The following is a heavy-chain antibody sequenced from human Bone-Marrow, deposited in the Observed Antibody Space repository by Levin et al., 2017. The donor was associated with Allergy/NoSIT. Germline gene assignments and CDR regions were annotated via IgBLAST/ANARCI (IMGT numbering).Heavy chain of an antibody. CDR1: GFTFSAYA. V-gene: IGHV3-30*04. Sequence: PGASVKVSCAASGFTFSAYAMQWVRQAPGKGLEWVALISYDGRETYYGDSVKGRFTISRDNSKNTVYLQMNSLRRDDTAVYYCARAGGLRGGYSTTGYYCGLDVWGQGTTVNVSS. CDR3: ARAGGLRGGYSTTGYYCGLDV. J-gene: IGHJ6*02. CDR2: ISYDGRET. D-gene: IGHD5-18*01.